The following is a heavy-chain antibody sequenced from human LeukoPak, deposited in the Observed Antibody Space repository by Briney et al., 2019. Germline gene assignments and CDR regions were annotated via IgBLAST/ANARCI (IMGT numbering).Heavy chain of an antibody. Sequence: PSETLSLTCTVSGYSISSGYYWGWIRQPPGKGLEWIGSIYHSGRTFYNPSLKSRVTISVDTSKNQFSLKLTSVTAADTAVYYCARDTPVAFDIWGQGTMVTVSS. V-gene: IGHV4-38-2*02. J-gene: IGHJ3*02. CDR2: IYHSGRT. D-gene: IGHD2-15*01. CDR3: ARDTPVAFDI. CDR1: GYSISSGYY.